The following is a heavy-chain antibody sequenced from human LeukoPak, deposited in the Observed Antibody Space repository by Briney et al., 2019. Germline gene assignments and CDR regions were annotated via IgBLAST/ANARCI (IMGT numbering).Heavy chain of an antibody. CDR1: GFTFNDYS. J-gene: IGHJ5*02. Sequence: PGGSLRLSCAASGFTFNDYSMSWVRQAPGKGLEWVSSISSRSTYIYYADSVKGRFTISKDNAKNSLYLQINSLRAEDTAVYYCARGDTNYTLGWFDPWGQGTLVTVSS. V-gene: IGHV3-21*01. D-gene: IGHD4-11*01. CDR3: ARGDTNYTLGWFDP. CDR2: ISSRSTYI.